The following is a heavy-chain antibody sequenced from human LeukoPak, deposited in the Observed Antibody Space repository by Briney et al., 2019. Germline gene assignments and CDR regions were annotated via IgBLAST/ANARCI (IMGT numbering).Heavy chain of an antibody. V-gene: IGHV3-49*04. CDR3: TRDRGVASGSYYY. D-gene: IGHD1-26*01. Sequence: GGSLRLSCTASGFTFGDYAMSWVRQAPGKGLEWVGFIRSKAYGGTTEYAASVKGRFTISRDDYKSIAYLQMNSLKIEDTAVYYCTRDRGVASGSYYYWGQGTLVTVSS. J-gene: IGHJ4*02. CDR1: GFTFGDYA. CDR2: IRSKAYGGTT.